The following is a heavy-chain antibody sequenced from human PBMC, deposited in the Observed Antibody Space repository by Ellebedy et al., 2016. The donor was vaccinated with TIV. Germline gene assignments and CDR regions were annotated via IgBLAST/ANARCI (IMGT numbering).Heavy chain of an antibody. D-gene: IGHD3-9*01. CDR1: GITFNRYL. V-gene: IGHV3-64D*06. J-gene: IGHJ3*02. Sequence: GESLKISCAASGITFNRYLMHWVRQAPGKGLEYVSVISGDGGDTKYVDSVKDRFIISRDNAKNTLYLEMRSLRPDDTAMYYCRGVDCVFDIWGQGTMVTVSS. CDR2: ISGDGGDT. CDR3: RGVDCVFDI.